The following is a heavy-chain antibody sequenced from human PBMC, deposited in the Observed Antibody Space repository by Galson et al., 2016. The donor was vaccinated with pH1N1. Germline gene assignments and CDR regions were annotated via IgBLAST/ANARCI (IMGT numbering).Heavy chain of an antibody. Sequence: SVKVSCKASGYSVTRYYMHWVRQAPGQGLEWMGIIDPSDGTTTYSQKFQGRISLTRDTSTNSVHMELTTLRPDDSATYFCARRYYFDYWGQGTLVTVSS. CDR2: IDPSDGTT. V-gene: IGHV1-46*01. CDR1: GYSVTRYY. CDR3: ARRYYFDY. J-gene: IGHJ4*02.